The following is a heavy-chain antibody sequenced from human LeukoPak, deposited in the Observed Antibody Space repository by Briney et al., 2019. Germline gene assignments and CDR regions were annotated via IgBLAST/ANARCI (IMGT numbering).Heavy chain of an antibody. V-gene: IGHV3-30*04. Sequence: GGSLRLSCAASGFTFSSYAMHWVRQAPGKGLEWVAVISYDGSNKYYADSVKGRFTISRDNSKNTLYLQMNSLRAEDTAVYYCARDSQVRGVIISFYMDVWGKGTTVTVSS. D-gene: IGHD3-10*01. CDR1: GFTFSSYA. J-gene: IGHJ6*03. CDR2: ISYDGSNK. CDR3: ARDSQVRGVIISFYMDV.